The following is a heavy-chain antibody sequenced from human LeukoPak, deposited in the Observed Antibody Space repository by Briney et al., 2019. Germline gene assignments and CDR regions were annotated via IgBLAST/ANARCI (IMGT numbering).Heavy chain of an antibody. V-gene: IGHV4-31*03. CDR3: ARDSPLRRAFDF. CDR1: GGSISSGGYY. Sequence: SETLSLTCTVSGGSISSGGYYWSWLRQHPGKGLEWIGYIYYSGSTYYNPSLKSRVTISVDTSKNQFSLKLSSVTAADTAVYYCARDSPLRRAFDFWGQGTMVTVSS. CDR2: IYYSGST. J-gene: IGHJ3*01.